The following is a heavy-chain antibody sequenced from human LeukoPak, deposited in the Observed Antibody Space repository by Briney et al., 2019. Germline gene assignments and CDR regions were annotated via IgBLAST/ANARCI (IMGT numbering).Heavy chain of an antibody. D-gene: IGHD3-10*01. Sequence: SETLSLTCTVPGDSITDSYWSWIRQAPGTGLEWIGYLSYNRGTNYNPSLQSRVTISVGPSRIQFSLKLTSVTAADTAVYYCARALLPHSLFDFWGQGTLVTVPS. CDR3: ARALLPHSLFDF. CDR1: GDSITDSY. CDR2: LSYNRGT. J-gene: IGHJ4*02. V-gene: IGHV4-59*01.